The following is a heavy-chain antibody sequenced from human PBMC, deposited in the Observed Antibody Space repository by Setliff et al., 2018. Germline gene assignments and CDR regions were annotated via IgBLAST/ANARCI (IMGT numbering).Heavy chain of an antibody. V-gene: IGHV1-18*01. Sequence: ASVKVSCKASGYIFSTYGITWVRQAPGQGLEWMGWISANNGHTKYAQKFQGRVTMTTDTSTSTAYMELRSLRSDDTAVYYCAREGIERYQYYNFWSGYYTPDYWGQGTLVTVSS. CDR3: AREGIERYQYYNFWSGYYTPDY. J-gene: IGHJ4*02. CDR1: GYIFSTYG. CDR2: ISANNGHT. D-gene: IGHD3-3*01.